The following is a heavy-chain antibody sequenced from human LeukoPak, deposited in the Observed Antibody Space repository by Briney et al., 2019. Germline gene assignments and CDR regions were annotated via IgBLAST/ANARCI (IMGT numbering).Heavy chain of an antibody. CDR2: INPSGGST. CDR3: ARDKDLWFGELRAKNWFDP. Sequence: RASVKVSCKASGYTFTSYYMHWVRQAPGQGLEWMGIINPSGGSTSYAQKFQGRVTMTRDMSTSTVYMELSSLRSEDTAVYYCARDKDLWFGELRAKNWFDPWGQGTLVTVSS. D-gene: IGHD3-10*01. V-gene: IGHV1-46*01. CDR1: GYTFTSYY. J-gene: IGHJ5*02.